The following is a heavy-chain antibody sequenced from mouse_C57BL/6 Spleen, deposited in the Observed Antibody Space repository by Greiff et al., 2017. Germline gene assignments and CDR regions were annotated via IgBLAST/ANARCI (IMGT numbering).Heavy chain of an antibody. J-gene: IGHJ2*01. D-gene: IGHD2-1*01. Sequence: EVHLVESGGGLVKPGGSLKLSCAASGFTFSSYAMSWVRQTPEKRLEWVATISDGGSYTYYPDNVKGRFTISRDNAKNNLYLQMSHLKSEDTAMYYCARENYPYYFAYWGQGTTLTVSS. CDR1: GFTFSSYA. CDR3: ARENYPYYFAY. CDR2: ISDGGSYT. V-gene: IGHV5-4*01.